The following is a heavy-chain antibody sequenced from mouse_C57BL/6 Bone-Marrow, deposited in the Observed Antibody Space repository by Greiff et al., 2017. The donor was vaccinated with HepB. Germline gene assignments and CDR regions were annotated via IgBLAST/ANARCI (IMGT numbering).Heavy chain of an antibody. Sequence: EVKLVESGAELVKPGASVKLSCTASGFNIKDYYMHWVKQRTEQGLEWIGRIDPEDGETKYAPKFQGKATITADTSSNTAYLQLSSLTSEDTAVYYCARSITTVVAKFDYWGQGTTLTVSS. V-gene: IGHV14-2*01. CDR1: GFNIKDYY. J-gene: IGHJ2*01. CDR2: IDPEDGET. D-gene: IGHD1-1*01. CDR3: ARSITTVVAKFDY.